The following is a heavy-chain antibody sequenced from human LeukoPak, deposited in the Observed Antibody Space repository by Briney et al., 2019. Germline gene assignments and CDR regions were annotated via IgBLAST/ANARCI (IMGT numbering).Heavy chain of an antibody. J-gene: IGHJ6*02. V-gene: IGHV3-23*01. D-gene: IGHD6-13*01. CDR2: ISGSGGST. CDR3: AKGPASSWIDYYYYYGMDV. CDR1: GSTFSSYA. Sequence: PGRSLRLSCAASGSTFSSYAMSWVRQAPGKGLEWVSAISGSGGSTYYADSVKGRFTISRDNSKNTLYLQMNSLRAEDTAVYYCAKGPASSWIDYYYYYGMDVWGQGTTVTVSS.